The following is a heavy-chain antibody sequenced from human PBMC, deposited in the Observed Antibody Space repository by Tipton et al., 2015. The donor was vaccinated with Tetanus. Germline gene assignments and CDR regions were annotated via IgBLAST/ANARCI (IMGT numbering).Heavy chain of an antibody. V-gene: IGHV4-39*01. Sequence: TLSLTCSVSGGSISSYYWGWIRQPPGKGLEWIGTFYSGGSIFYNPSFKSRATISVDTPKNQISLRLTSVASADTAVYYCARHSSWFDPWGQGTLVTVSS. D-gene: IGHD2/OR15-2a*01. CDR1: GGSISSYY. CDR2: FYSGGSI. CDR3: ARHSSWFDP. J-gene: IGHJ5*02.